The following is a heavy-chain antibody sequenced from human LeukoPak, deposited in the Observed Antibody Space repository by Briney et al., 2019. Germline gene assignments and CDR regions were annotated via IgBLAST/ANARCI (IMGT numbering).Heavy chain of an antibody. D-gene: IGHD2-2*01. CDR2: INHSGST. J-gene: IGHJ5*02. V-gene: IGHV4-34*01. Sequence: SETLSPTCAVYGGSFSGYYWSWIRQPPGKGLEWIGEINHSGSTNYNPSLKSRVTISVDTSKNQFSLKLSSVTAADTAVYYCASLSACSSTSCYGVDPWGQGTLVTVSS. CDR1: GGSFSGYY. CDR3: ASLSACSSTSCYGVDP.